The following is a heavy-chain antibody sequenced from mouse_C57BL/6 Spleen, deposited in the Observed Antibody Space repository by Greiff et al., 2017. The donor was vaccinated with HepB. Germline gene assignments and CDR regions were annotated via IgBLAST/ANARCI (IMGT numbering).Heavy chain of an antibody. CDR1: GYTFTSYW. CDR2: IYPGNSDT. CDR3: TRYTTVVAHFDY. Sequence: VQLQQSGPVLARPGASVKMSCKTSGYTFTSYWMHWVKQRPGQGLEWIGAIYPGNSDTSYNQKFKGKAKLTAVTSASTAYMELSSLTNEDSAVYYCTRYTTVVAHFDYGGQGTTLTVSS. D-gene: IGHD1-1*01. V-gene: IGHV1-5*01. J-gene: IGHJ2*01.